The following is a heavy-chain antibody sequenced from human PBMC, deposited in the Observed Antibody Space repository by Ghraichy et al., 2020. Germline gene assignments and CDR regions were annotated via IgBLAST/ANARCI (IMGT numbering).Heavy chain of an antibody. D-gene: IGHD5-18*01. V-gene: IGHV3-64*02. CDR2: ITKDGHST. CDR1: GFTFSDSA. CDR3: ANQYNYGIDR. Sequence: GGSLRLSCAASGFTFSDSAIHWVRQAPGKGLAFVSAITKDGHSTYYADSVKGRFTISRDNSKNMVYLQMGSLRVEDMAVYYCANQYNYGIDRWGQGTLVTVSS. J-gene: IGHJ5*02.